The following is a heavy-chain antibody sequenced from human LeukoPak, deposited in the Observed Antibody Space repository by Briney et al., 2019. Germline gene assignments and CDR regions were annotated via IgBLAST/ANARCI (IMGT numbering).Heavy chain of an antibody. V-gene: IGHV3-23*01. CDR1: GFTFSSYA. D-gene: IGHD3-3*01. CDR2: ISGSGGST. CDR3: AKPSADYDFWSGYYFDY. J-gene: IGHJ4*02. Sequence: GGSLRLSCAASGFTFSSYAMSWVRQAPGKGLEWVSAISGSGGSTNYADSVKGRFTISRDNSKNTLYLQMNSLRAEDTAVYYCAKPSADYDFWSGYYFDYWGQGTLVTVSS.